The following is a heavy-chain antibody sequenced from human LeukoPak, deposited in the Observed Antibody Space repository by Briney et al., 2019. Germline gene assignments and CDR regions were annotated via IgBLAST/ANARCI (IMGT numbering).Heavy chain of an antibody. CDR2: MNPNSGNT. CDR3: ARGQGETYYDFWSGYYEYYFDY. CDR1: GYTFTSYD. D-gene: IGHD3-3*01. Sequence: ASVKVSCKASGYTFTSYDINGVRQATGQGLEWMGWMNPNSGNTGYAQKFQGRVTMTRNTSISTAYMELSSLRSEDPAVYYCARGQGETYYDFWSGYYEYYFDYWGQGTLVTVSS. J-gene: IGHJ4*02. V-gene: IGHV1-8*01.